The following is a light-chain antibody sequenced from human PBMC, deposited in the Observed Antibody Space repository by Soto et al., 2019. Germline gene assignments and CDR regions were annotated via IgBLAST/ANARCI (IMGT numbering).Light chain of an antibody. CDR2: DAS. CDR1: QSVSVY. Sequence: EIVLTQSPATLSVSPGERATLSCRASQSVSVYLDWYQQKSGQAPRLLIYDASKRATGIPARFSGSGSGTDFTLTISSLEPEDFAVYYCHQYGSSPWTFGQGTKVEIK. J-gene: IGKJ1*01. CDR3: HQYGSSPWT. V-gene: IGKV3-11*01.